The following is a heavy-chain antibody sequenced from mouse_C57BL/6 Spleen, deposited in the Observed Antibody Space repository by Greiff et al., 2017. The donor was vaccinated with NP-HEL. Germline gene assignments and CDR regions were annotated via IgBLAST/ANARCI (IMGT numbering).Heavy chain of an antibody. Sequence: VQLQQSGAELVKPGASVKLSCKASGYTFTSYWMHWVKQRPGQGLEWIGMIHPNSGSTNYNEKFKSKATLTVDKSSSTAYMQLSSLTSEDSAVYYWARSGYGNYEGYFDVWGTGTTVTVSS. CDR1: GYTFTSYW. V-gene: IGHV1-64*01. CDR2: IHPNSGST. CDR3: ARSGYGNYEGYFDV. D-gene: IGHD2-1*01. J-gene: IGHJ1*03.